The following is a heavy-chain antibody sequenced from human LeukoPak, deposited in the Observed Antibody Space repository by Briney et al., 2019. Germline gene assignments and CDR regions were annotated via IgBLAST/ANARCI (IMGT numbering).Heavy chain of an antibody. CDR3: ARSYVGP. CDR2: MNQDGSEE. J-gene: IGHJ5*02. CDR1: GLTFSTYW. Sequence: AGGSLRLSCAASGLTFSTYWMSWVRQAPGKGLEWVANMNQDGSEEYYVDSVKGRVTISRDNAKNSLYLQMNSLRAEDTAVYYCARSYVGPWGQGTLVTVSS. V-gene: IGHV3-7*01. D-gene: IGHD3-16*01.